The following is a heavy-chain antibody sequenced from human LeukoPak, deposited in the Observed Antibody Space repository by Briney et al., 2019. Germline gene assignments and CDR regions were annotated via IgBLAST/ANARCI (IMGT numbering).Heavy chain of an antibody. Sequence: GGSLRLSCAASGFTFSSYAMSWVRQAPEKGLEWVSSISNSGGSTYYADSVKGRFTISRDNSKNTLYLQMNSLRAEDTAVYYCAKDLAVTTFWYFDAWGQGTLVTVSS. CDR1: GFTFSSYA. CDR2: ISNSGGST. D-gene: IGHD2-15*01. J-gene: IGHJ4*02. V-gene: IGHV3-23*01. CDR3: AKDLAVTTFWYFDA.